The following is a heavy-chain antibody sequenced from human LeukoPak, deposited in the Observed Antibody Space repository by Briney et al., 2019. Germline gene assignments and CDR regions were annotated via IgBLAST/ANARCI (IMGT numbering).Heavy chain of an antibody. V-gene: IGHV6-1*01. CDR3: ARDLGNTGWHTFDY. CDR1: GDSFSSINGA. CDR2: TYYRSKWYY. D-gene: IGHD5-12*01. J-gene: IGHJ4*02. Sequence: SQTLSVTCAISGDSFSSINGAWNWVRQSPSKGLEWLARTYYRSKWYYDYAASMQGRIIIEPDTSKNQFSLHLYSVTPEDTAVYYCARDLGNTGWHTFDYWGQGTLVTVSS.